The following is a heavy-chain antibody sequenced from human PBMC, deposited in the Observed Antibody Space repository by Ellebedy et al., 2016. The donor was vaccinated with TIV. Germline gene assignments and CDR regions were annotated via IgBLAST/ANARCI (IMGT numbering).Heavy chain of an antibody. CDR2: IYYSGST. Sequence: SETLSLTCTVSGGSISSSSYYWGWIRQPPGKGLEWIGSIYYSGSTYYNPSLKRRVTISVDTSKNQFSLKLSSVTAADTAVYYCARGGGEWFANPRGGMDVWGQGTTVTVSS. CDR1: GGSISSSSYY. V-gene: IGHV4-39*01. J-gene: IGHJ6*02. CDR3: ARGGGEWFANPRGGMDV. D-gene: IGHD3-10*01.